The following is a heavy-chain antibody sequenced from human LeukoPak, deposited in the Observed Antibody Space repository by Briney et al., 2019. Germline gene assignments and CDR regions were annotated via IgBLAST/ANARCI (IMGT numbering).Heavy chain of an antibody. CDR2: ISSDGSTQ. CDR3: ARALWGDSWYGAY. D-gene: IGHD3-10*01. CDR1: GFTFSGYG. Sequence: GRSLRLSCAAPGFTFSGYGMHWVRQAPGKGLEWVALISSDGSTQYYADSVKGRFTISRDDSKSTVHLQMNRLRVEDTAVYFCARALWGDSWYGAYWGQGALVTVSS. V-gene: IGHV3-30*01. J-gene: IGHJ4*02.